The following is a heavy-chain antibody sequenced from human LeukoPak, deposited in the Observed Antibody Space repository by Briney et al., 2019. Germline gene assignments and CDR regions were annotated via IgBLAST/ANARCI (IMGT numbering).Heavy chain of an antibody. CDR2: INHSGST. D-gene: IGHD5-12*01. V-gene: IGHV4-34*01. J-gene: IGHJ5*02. Sequence: SETLSLTCAVYGGSFSGYYWSWIRQPPGKGLEWIGEINHSGSTNYNPSLKSRVTISVDTSKNQFSLKLSSVTAADTAVYYCASGGYVDIVASSAGGWFDPWGQATLVTVST. CDR3: ASGGYVDIVASSAGGWFDP. CDR1: GGSFSGYY.